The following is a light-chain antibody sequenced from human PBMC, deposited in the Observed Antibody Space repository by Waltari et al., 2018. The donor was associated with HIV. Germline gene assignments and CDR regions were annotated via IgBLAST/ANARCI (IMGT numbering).Light chain of an antibody. CDR2: GEN. J-gene: IGLJ3*02. V-gene: IGLV3-19*01. CDR1: SVRSYY. CDR3: NSRDDSGHWF. Sequence: SSELAQDPAVSVALGQTVRITCQGDSVRSYYASWYQQKPGQAPVLVIDGENNRPSGIPDRFSGSRSGNTASLTIAGAQAEDEADYYCNSRDDSGHWFFGGGTKVTVL.